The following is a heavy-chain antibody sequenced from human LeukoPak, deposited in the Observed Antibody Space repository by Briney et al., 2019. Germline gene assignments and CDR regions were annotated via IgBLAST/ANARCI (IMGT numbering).Heavy chain of an antibody. CDR3: ARGGKQQLVSGYFDY. J-gene: IGHJ4*02. V-gene: IGHV3-7*01. Sequence: PGGSLRLSCAASGFTFSSYWMSWVRQAPGKGLEWVANIKKDGSEKYYVDSVKGRFTISRDNAKNSLYLQMNSLRAEDTAVYYCARGGKQQLVSGYFDYWGQGTLSPSPQ. D-gene: IGHD6-13*01. CDR2: IKKDGSEK. CDR1: GFTFSSYW.